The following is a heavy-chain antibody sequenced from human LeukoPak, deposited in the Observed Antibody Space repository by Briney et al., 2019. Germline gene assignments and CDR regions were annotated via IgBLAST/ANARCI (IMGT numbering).Heavy chain of an antibody. CDR3: AREEIVGATTAYFDY. D-gene: IGHD1-26*01. Sequence: GGSLRLSCAASGFTFSSYWMSWVRHAPGKGLEWGANIKQDGSEKYYVDSVKGRFTISRDNAKNSLYLQMNSLRAEDTAVYYCAREEIVGATTAYFDYWGQGTLVTVSS. CDR1: GFTFSSYW. J-gene: IGHJ4*02. CDR2: IKQDGSEK. V-gene: IGHV3-7*01.